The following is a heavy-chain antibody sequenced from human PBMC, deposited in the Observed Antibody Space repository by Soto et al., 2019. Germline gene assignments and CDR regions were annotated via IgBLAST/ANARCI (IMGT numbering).Heavy chain of an antibody. J-gene: IGHJ1*01. CDR2: ISYSGGP. CDR3: ARVEDGDYGHFQH. CDR1: GDSISRYY. V-gene: IGHV4-59*01. Sequence: QVQLQESGPGLVKPSETLSLTCIVSGDSISRYYWSWIRQAPGKGLEWIGYISYSGGPKYNPSLTSRVTISMDPSKNQFSLKLTTVTGADTAVYYCARVEDGDYGHFQHWGQGTLITVSS. D-gene: IGHD4-17*01.